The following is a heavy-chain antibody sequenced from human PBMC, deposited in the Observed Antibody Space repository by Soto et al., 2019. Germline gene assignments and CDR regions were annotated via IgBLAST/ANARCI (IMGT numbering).Heavy chain of an antibody. Sequence: QVQLVQSGAEVKKPGSSVKVSCKASGGIFSTYAFNWVRQAPGQGLDWMGGIIPMFGTPNYAQKFQGRVTVSADESTSTGYMELTSLRSEDTAVYYCTMGKWLQPDTWGQGTLVTVSS. CDR3: TMGKWLQPDT. J-gene: IGHJ5*02. D-gene: IGHD5-12*01. CDR2: IIPMFGTP. CDR1: GGIFSTYA. V-gene: IGHV1-69*12.